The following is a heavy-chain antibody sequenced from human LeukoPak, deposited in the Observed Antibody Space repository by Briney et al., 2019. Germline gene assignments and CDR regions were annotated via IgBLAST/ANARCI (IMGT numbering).Heavy chain of an antibody. Sequence: ASVKVSCKASGYTFTSYGISWVRQAPGQGLEWMGWISAYNGNTNYAQKLQGRVTMTTDTSTSTAYMELRSLRSDDTAVYYCARERSRTTEGLYYFDYWSQGTLVTVSS. CDR3: ARERSRTTEGLYYFDY. CDR2: ISAYNGNT. CDR1: GYTFTSYG. D-gene: IGHD4-11*01. J-gene: IGHJ4*02. V-gene: IGHV1-18*01.